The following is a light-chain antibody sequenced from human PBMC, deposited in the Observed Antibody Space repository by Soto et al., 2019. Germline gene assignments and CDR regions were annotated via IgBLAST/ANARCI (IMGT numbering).Light chain of an antibody. CDR1: ALPNQY. Sequence: SYELTQPPSVSGSPGQTARITCPGDALPNQYAYWYQQKPGQAPVLLIYKDIERPSRIPERFSGSRSGTTVTLTITGVQAEDEADYYCQSADSSGTYVFGTGTKLTVL. V-gene: IGLV3-25*03. CDR3: QSADSSGTYV. CDR2: KDI. J-gene: IGLJ1*01.